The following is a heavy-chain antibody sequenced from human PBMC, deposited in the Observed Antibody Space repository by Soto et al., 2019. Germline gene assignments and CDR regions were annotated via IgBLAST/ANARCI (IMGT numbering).Heavy chain of an antibody. CDR2: ISYDGDNK. D-gene: IGHD5-12*01. V-gene: IGHV3-30*18. CDR1: GFTFRNYG. Sequence: QVHLVGSGEGMVQPGGSLRLSCTPSGFTFRNYGRHWVRQAPGKGLEWVALISYDGDNKYYTDSARGRFTVSRDNFKNTLFLQMDRLRPEDTAVYYCVKKMMGYAVHSDAMDVWGKGTTVTVST. CDR3: VKKMMGYAVHSDAMDV. J-gene: IGHJ6*04.